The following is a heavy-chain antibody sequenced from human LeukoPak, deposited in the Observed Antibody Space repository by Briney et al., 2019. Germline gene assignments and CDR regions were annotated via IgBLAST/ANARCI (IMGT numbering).Heavy chain of an antibody. CDR1: TFTLSGYW. Sequence: PGGSLRLSCAASTFTLSGYWMLWVRHAPGKGLVWVSRINSDGSSTSYADSVKGRFTISRDNAKNTLYLQMNSLRAEDTAVYYCARGRSITLLQGVAMSDGFDFWGQGAMVTVSS. J-gene: IGHJ3*01. CDR2: INSDGSST. V-gene: IGHV3-74*01. D-gene: IGHD3-10*01. CDR3: ARGRSITLLQGVAMSDGFDF.